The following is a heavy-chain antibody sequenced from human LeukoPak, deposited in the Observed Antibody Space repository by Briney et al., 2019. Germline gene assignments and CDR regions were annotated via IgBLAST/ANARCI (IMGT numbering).Heavy chain of an antibody. CDR2: ISDDGSNT. V-gene: IGHV3-30*18. CDR3: AKDADTATIIYWYFDL. CDR1: GLTLISFC. Sequence: PGRSLRLSCTASGLTLISFCMHWVRQAPGKGLEWVAVISDDGSNTYYADSVKGRFTISRDNSKNTLYLQLNSLRTEDTAVYYCAKDADTATIIYWYFDLWGRGTLVTVSS. D-gene: IGHD5-18*01. J-gene: IGHJ2*01.